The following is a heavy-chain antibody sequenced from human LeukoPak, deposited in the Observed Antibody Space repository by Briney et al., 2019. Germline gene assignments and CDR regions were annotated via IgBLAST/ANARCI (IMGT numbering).Heavy chain of an antibody. Sequence: GGSLRLSCAASGFTVSSNYMNWVRQAPGKGLEWVSVIYSGGSTYYADSVKGRFTISRDHSKNTLYLQMSSLRAEDTAVYYCARSRRDNYYYYYGMDVWGQGTTVTVSS. CDR3: ARSRRDNYYYYYGMDV. CDR1: GFTVSSNY. D-gene: IGHD5-24*01. J-gene: IGHJ6*02. V-gene: IGHV3-53*01. CDR2: IYSGGST.